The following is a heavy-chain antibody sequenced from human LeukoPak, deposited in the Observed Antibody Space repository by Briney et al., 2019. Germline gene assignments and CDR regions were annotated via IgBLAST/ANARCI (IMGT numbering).Heavy chain of an antibody. J-gene: IGHJ3*02. Sequence: GASVKVSCKVSGYTGIELSMHWVRQAPGKGLEWMGGFDPEDGETIYAQKFQGRVTMTDDTSTDTAYMELSSLTSEDTAVYYCATHTIFGVVTYAFHIWGRGTLVTVSS. CDR2: FDPEDGET. CDR1: GYTGIELS. V-gene: IGHV1-24*01. D-gene: IGHD3-3*01. CDR3: ATHTIFGVVTYAFHI.